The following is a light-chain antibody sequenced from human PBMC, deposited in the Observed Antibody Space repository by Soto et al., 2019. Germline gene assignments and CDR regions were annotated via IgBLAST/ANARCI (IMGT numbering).Light chain of an antibody. CDR1: SSDVGGYNY. Sequence: QSALTQPASVSGSPGQSITISCTGTSSDVGGYNYVSWYQQHPGKAPKLMIYDVSNRPSGVSNRFSGSKSGNTSSLTISRLQAEYEADYYCSSYTGSSTPLVFGGGTQLTVL. CDR3: SSYTGSSTPLV. J-gene: IGLJ2*01. V-gene: IGLV2-14*01. CDR2: DVS.